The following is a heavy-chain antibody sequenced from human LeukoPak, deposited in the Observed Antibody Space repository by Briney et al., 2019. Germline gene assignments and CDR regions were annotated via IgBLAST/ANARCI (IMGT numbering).Heavy chain of an antibody. D-gene: IGHD2-2*01. V-gene: IGHV1-2*02. CDR2: INPNSGDT. CDR1: GYTFTGYY. CDR3: ARIPIVVVPAAQGDNWFDP. Sequence: ASVKVSCKASGYTFTGYYMHWVRQAPGQGLEWMGWINPNSGDTNYAQKFQGRVTMTRDTSISTAYMELSRLRSDDTAVYYCARIPIVVVPAAQGDNWFDPWGQGTLVTVSS. J-gene: IGHJ5*02.